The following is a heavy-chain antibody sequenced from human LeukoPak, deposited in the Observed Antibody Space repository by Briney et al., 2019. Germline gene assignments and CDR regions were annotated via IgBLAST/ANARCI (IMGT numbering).Heavy chain of an antibody. V-gene: IGHV3-48*03. CDR3: ASGQDYSFDY. J-gene: IGHJ4*02. CDR2: ISSSGSTI. CDR1: GFTFSSYD. D-gene: IGHD3-10*01. Sequence: SGGSLRLSCAASGFTFSSYDMNWVGQAPGKGLEWVSYISSSGSTIYYAGSVKGRFTISRDNAKNSLYLQMNSLRAEDTAVYYCASGQDYSFDYWGQGTLVTVSS.